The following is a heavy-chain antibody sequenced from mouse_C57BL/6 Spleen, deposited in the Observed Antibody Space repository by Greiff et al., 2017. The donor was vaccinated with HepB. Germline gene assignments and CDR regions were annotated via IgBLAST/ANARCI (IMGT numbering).Heavy chain of an antibody. D-gene: IGHD2-2*01. CDR3: ARSTMVTTFGAMDY. Sequence: EVQLQQSGPELVKPGASVKISCKASGYSFTDYNMNWVKQSNGKSLEWIGVINPNYGTTNYNQKLKGKATLTVDQSSSTAYMQLNSLTSEDSAVYYCARSTMVTTFGAMDYWGQGTSVTVSS. V-gene: IGHV1-39*01. CDR1: GYSFTDYN. J-gene: IGHJ4*01. CDR2: INPNYGTT.